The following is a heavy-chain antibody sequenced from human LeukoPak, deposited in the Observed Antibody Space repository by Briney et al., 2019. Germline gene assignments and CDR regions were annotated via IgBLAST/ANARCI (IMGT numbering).Heavy chain of an antibody. D-gene: IGHD2-2*01. V-gene: IGHV3-30-3*01. CDR1: GFTFSSYA. CDR3: ARDYQLLYYFDY. J-gene: IGHJ4*02. CDR2: ISYDGNNK. Sequence: GGSLRLSCAASGFTFSSYAMHWVRQAPSKGLEWVAVISYDGNNKYYADSVKGRFTISRDNSKNTLYLQMNSLRAEDTAVYYCARDYQLLYYFDYWGQGTLVTVSS.